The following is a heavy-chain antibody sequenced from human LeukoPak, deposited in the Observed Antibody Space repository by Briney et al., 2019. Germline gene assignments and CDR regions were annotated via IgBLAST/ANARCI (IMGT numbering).Heavy chain of an antibody. J-gene: IGHJ4*02. V-gene: IGHV1-8*03. CDR2: MNPNSGNT. CDR1: GYTFTSYD. Sequence: ASVKVSCKASGYTFTSYDIIWVRQATGQGLEWMGWMNPNSGNTGYAQKFQGRVTITRNTSISTAYMELSSLRSDDTAVYYCERSEGTYSGSLIDYWGQGTLVTVSS. CDR3: ERSEGTYSGSLIDY. D-gene: IGHD1-26*01.